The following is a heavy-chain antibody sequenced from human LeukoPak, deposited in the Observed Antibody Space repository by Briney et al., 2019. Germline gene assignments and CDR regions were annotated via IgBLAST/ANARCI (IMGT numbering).Heavy chain of an antibody. D-gene: IGHD3-3*01. Sequence: ASVKVSCKASGGTFSSYAISWVRQAPGQGLEWMGGIIPIFGTANYAQKFQGRVTITTDESTSTAYMELSSLRSEDTAVYYCARVGYYGFWSGYYSYYMDVWGKGTTVTVSS. CDR2: IIPIFGTA. J-gene: IGHJ6*03. CDR3: ARVGYYGFWSGYYSYYMDV. V-gene: IGHV1-69*05. CDR1: GGTFSSYA.